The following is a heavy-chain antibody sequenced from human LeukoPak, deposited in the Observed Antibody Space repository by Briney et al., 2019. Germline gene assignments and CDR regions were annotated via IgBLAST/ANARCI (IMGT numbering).Heavy chain of an antibody. Sequence: PGGSLRLSCAASGFTVSSNYMSWVRQAPGKGLEWVSVIYSGGSTYYTDSVKGRFTISRDNSKNTVYLQMNSLRAEDTAVYYCARWQQWLHYFDYWGQGTLVTVSS. CDR3: ARWQQWLHYFDY. J-gene: IGHJ4*02. CDR2: IYSGGST. CDR1: GFTVSSNY. V-gene: IGHV3-53*01. D-gene: IGHD6-19*01.